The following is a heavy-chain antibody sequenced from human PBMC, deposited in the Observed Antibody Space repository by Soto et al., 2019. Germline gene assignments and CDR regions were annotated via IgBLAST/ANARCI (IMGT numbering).Heavy chain of an antibody. CDR2: IYWDDDK. CDR1: WFSLSTSGVG. Sequence: QITLKESGPPLVKPTQPLTLTCTFSWFSLSTSGVGVGWIRQPPGKALEWLALIYWDDDKRYSPSLKSRLTITKDTSKNQVVLTMTNMDPVDTATYYCAHSPLNWNADDAFDLWGQGTMVTVSS. CDR3: AHSPLNWNADDAFDL. V-gene: IGHV2-5*02. J-gene: IGHJ3*01. D-gene: IGHD1-1*01.